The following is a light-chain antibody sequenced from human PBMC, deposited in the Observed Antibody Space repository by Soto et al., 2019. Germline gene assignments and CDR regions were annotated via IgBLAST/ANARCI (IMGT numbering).Light chain of an antibody. CDR3: DSYAGSNNHV. CDR1: SSDVGRYNF. J-gene: IGLJ1*01. Sequence: QSALTQPPSASGSPGQSVTISCTGTSSDVGRYNFVSWYQHHPGKAPKLLIYDVNKRPSGVPDRFSGSKSGNTASLTVSGLQAEDEADYYCDSYAGSNNHVFGTGTKLPS. CDR2: DVN. V-gene: IGLV2-8*01.